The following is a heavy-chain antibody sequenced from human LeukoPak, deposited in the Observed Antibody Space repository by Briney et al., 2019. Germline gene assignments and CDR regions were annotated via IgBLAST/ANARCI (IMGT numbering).Heavy chain of an antibody. CDR2: INHSGST. J-gene: IGHJ4*02. V-gene: IGHV4-34*01. D-gene: IGHD6-13*01. Sequence: PSETLSLTCAVYGGSFSGYYWSWIRQPPGKGLEWIGEINHSGSTNYNPSLKSRVTISVDTSKNQFSLKLSSVTAADTAVYYCARGELAAAGTSLGDNYYFDYWGQGTLVTVSS. CDR1: GGSFSGYY. CDR3: ARGELAAAGTSLGDNYYFDY.